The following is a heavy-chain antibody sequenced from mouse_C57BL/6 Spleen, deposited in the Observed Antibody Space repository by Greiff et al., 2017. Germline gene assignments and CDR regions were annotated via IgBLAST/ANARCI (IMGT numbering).Heavy chain of an antibody. Sequence: EVHLVESGPELVKPGASVKIPCKASGYTFTDYNMDWVKQSHGKSLEWIGDINPNNGGTIYNQKFKGKATLTVDKSSSTAYMELRSLTSEDTAVYYCARPPYDYDVGWYFDVWGTGTTVTVSS. V-gene: IGHV1-18*01. D-gene: IGHD2-4*01. CDR2: INPNNGGT. CDR3: ARPPYDYDVGWYFDV. CDR1: GYTFTDYN. J-gene: IGHJ1*03.